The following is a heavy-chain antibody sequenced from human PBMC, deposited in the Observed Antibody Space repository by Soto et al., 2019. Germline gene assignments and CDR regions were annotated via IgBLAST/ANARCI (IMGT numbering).Heavy chain of an antibody. D-gene: IGHD3-3*01. V-gene: IGHV1-24*01. CDR3: ATDKSLVGLDCDFWSGYPPDVVDY. CDR2: FDPEDGET. Sequence: ASVKVSCKVSGYTITVVFMHWVRQAPGKGLEWMGGFDPEDGETIYAQKFQGRVTMTEDTSTDTAYMELSSLRSEDTAVYYCATDKSLVGLDCDFWSGYPPDVVDYWGQGTLVTVSS. J-gene: IGHJ4*02. CDR1: GYTITVVF.